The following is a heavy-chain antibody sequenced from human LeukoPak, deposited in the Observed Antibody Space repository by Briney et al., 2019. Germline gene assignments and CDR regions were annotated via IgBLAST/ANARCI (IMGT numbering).Heavy chain of an antibody. CDR3: AKDRSPRQVCLGYYYGMDV. CDR1: GFTLSSYG. D-gene: IGHD3-10*02. J-gene: IGHJ6*02. Sequence: GGSLRLSCAASGFTLSSYGMHWVRQAPGKGLEWVAVIWYDGSNKYYADSVKGRFTISRDNSKNTLYLQMNSLRAEDTAVYYCAKDRSPRQVCLGYYYGMDVWGQGTTVTVSS. CDR2: IWYDGSNK. V-gene: IGHV3-30*02.